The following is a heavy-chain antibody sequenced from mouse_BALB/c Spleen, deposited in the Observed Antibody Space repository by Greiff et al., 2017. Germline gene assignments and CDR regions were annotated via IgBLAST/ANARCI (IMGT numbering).Heavy chain of an antibody. D-gene: IGHD1-1*01. CDR3: ADYYYGSSDY. CDR1: GFNIKDTY. Sequence: DVQLQESGAELVKPGASVKLSCTASGFNIKDTYMHWVKQRPEQGLEWIGRIDPANGNTKYDPKFQGKATITADTSSNTAYLQLSSLTSEDTAVYYCADYYYGSSDYWGQGTTLTVSS. CDR2: IDPANGNT. V-gene: IGHV14-3*02. J-gene: IGHJ2*01.